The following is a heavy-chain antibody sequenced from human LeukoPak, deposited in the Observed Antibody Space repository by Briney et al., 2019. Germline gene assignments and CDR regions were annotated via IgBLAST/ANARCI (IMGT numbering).Heavy chain of an antibody. J-gene: IGHJ4*02. Sequence: SETLSLTCTVSSGSIRTYYWSWMRQPPGKGLEWIGYIYYSGRTNYNSSLKSRVTISIDTSKNQFSLRLSSVTAADTAVYYCARDNLADYFDYWGQGTLVTVSS. CDR1: SGSIRTYY. CDR2: IYYSGRT. D-gene: IGHD1-20*01. V-gene: IGHV4-59*01. CDR3: ARDNLADYFDY.